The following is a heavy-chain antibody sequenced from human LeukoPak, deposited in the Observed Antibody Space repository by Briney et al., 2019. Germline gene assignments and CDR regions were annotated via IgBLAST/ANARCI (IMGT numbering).Heavy chain of an antibody. Sequence: SKTLSLTCAVYGGSFSGYYWSWIRQPPGKGLEWIGEINHSGSTNYNPSLKSRVTISVDTSKNQFSLKLSSVTAADTAVYYCAREARSGYYDYWYFDLWGRGTLVTVSS. CDR1: GGSFSGYY. D-gene: IGHD3-22*01. J-gene: IGHJ2*01. V-gene: IGHV4-34*01. CDR3: AREARSGYYDYWYFDL. CDR2: INHSGST.